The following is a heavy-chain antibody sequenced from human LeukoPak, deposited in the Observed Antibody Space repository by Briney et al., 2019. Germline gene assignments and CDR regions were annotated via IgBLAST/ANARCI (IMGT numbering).Heavy chain of an antibody. D-gene: IGHD2-15*01. Sequence: TGGSLRLSCAASGFTFSSYAIHWVRQAPGKGLEWVSSISSSGSYICYADSVKGRFTISRDNAKNSLSLQMNSLRAEDTSVYYCAREVMVVAATTFWYFDLWGPGTLVTVSS. CDR3: AREVMVVAATTFWYFDL. CDR2: ISSSGSYI. V-gene: IGHV3-21*01. CDR1: GFTFSSYA. J-gene: IGHJ2*01.